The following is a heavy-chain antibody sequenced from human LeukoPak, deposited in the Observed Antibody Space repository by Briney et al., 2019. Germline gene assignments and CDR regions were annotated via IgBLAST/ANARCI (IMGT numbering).Heavy chain of an antibody. CDR1: GFTVSSNY. V-gene: IGHV3-53*01. J-gene: IGHJ4*02. D-gene: IGHD3-10*01. CDR2: IYAGGAT. Sequence: GGSRRLSCSASGFTVSSNYMSWVRQAPGKGLEWVSVIYAGGATAYADSVKGRFIISRDNSKNTLYLQMNSLRAEDTALYYCAREGGDSMIQGVIADWGQGTLATVSS. CDR3: AREGGDSMIQGVIAD.